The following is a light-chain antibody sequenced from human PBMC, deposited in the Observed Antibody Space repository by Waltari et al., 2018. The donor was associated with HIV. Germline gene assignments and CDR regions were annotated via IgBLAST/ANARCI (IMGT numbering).Light chain of an antibody. Sequence: QSALTQPPSASGSPGQSVTISCTGTIGDVGAFNYVSWYQKHPDTAPRLIIYDVTMRPSGVPVRFSGSRSGNTASLTVSGLQADDEAYYDYGCSYAGSNTVVFGGGTKLTVL. CDR2: DVT. V-gene: IGLV2-8*01. CDR1: IGDVGAFNY. J-gene: IGLJ2*01. CDR3: CSYAGSNTVV.